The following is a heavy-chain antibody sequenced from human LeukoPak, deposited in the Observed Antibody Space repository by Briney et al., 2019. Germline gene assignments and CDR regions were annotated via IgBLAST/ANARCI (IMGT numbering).Heavy chain of an antibody. CDR1: GFTFSSYA. CDR3: ARDIQEKYYDFWSGGGYYYYGMDV. J-gene: IGHJ6*02. CDR2: ISYDGSNK. Sequence: GGSLRLSCAASGFTFSSYAMHWVRQAPGKGLEWVAVISYDGSNKYYADSVKGRFTFSRDNSKNTLYLQMNSLRAEDTAVYYCARDIQEKYYDFWSGGGYYYYGMDVWGQGTTVTVSS. D-gene: IGHD3-3*01. V-gene: IGHV3-30-3*01.